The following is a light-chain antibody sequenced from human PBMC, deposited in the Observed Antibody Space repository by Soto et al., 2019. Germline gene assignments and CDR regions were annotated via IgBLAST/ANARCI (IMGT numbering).Light chain of an antibody. CDR3: QQYGSSPQT. J-gene: IGKJ1*01. Sequence: EIVLTQSRCTLSLSPGERATLSCRASQSVRSSYLAWYQQKPGQAPRLLIYGASSRATGIPDRFSGSGSGTDITLTISRLEPEDFAVYYCQQYGSSPQTFGQGTKVEIK. V-gene: IGKV3-20*01. CDR1: QSVRSSY. CDR2: GAS.